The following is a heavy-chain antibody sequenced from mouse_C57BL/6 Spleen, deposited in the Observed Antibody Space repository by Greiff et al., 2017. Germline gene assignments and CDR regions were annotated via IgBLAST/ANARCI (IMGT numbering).Heavy chain of an antibody. CDR3: ARQGNSYYFDY. V-gene: IGHV5-6*01. Sequence: EVKLVESGGDLVKPGGSLKLSCAASGFTFSSYGMSWVRQTPDKRLEWVATISSGGSYTYYPDSVKGRFTISRDNAKNTLYLQMSSLKSEDTAMYYCARQGNSYYFDYWGQGTTLTVSS. CDR2: ISSGGSYT. CDR1: GFTFSSYG. J-gene: IGHJ2*01. D-gene: IGHD2-1*01.